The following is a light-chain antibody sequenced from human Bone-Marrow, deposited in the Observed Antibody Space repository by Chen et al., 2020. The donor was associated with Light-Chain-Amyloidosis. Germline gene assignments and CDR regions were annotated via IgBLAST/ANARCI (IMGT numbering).Light chain of an antibody. Sequence: SYELTQPPSVSVSPGQTARITCSGDDLPTKYAYWYQQKPGQAPVLVIHRDTERPSGISERFSGSRAGTTATLTIGGVQAEDEADYHGQSADSSGTYEVIFGGGTKLTVL. V-gene: IGLV3-25*03. CDR3: QSADSSGTYEVI. CDR2: RDT. CDR1: DLPTKY. J-gene: IGLJ2*01.